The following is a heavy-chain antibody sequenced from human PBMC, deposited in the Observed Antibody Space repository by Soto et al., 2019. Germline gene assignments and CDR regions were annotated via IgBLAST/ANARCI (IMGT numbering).Heavy chain of an antibody. J-gene: IGHJ6*02. CDR1: GDSISRYY. Sequence: QVQLQESGPGLVKPSETLSLTCAVSGDSISRYYWSWIRQPPGKGLEWIGYIYYTGTTNYNPSLKSRVTISVDTSKNQFSLNLSSVTAADTAIYYCAREVYGAEYYSGMDVWGQGTTVIVSS. V-gene: IGHV4-59*01. CDR3: AREVYGAEYYSGMDV. CDR2: IYYTGTT. D-gene: IGHD4-17*01.